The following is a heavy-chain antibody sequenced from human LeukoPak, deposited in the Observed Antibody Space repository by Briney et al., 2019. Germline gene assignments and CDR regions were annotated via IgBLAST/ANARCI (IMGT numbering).Heavy chain of an antibody. J-gene: IGHJ3*02. CDR3: AKFQGGYNVGDAFDM. CDR2: ISYDGSNK. V-gene: IGHV3-30*18. D-gene: IGHD5-24*01. CDR1: GFTFSSYG. Sequence: GRSLRLSCAASGFTFSSYGMHWVRQAPGKGLEWVAIISYDGSNKFYADSVKGRFTISRDNSKNTLYLQMNSLTAEDTAVYHCAKFQGGYNVGDAFDMWGQGTMVTVSS.